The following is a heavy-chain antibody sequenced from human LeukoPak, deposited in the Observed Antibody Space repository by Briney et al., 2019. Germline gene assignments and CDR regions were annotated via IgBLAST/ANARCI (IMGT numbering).Heavy chain of an antibody. CDR1: GFTVSSNY. CDR3: ARYGSSWSFDY. D-gene: IGHD6-13*01. Sequence: PGGSLRLSCAASGFTVSSNYMSWVRQAPGKGLQWVSYISSSSSTIYYADSVKGRFTVSRDNGKNSLYLQMNSLRAEDTAVYYCARYGSSWSFDYWGQGTVVTISS. V-gene: IGHV3-48*01. CDR2: ISSSSSTI. J-gene: IGHJ4*02.